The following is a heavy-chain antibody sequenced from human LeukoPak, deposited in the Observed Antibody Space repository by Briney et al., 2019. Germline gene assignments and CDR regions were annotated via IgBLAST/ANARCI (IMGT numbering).Heavy chain of an antibody. CDR3: AREITGGQWLVF. CDR1: GHTFTSYY. J-gene: IGHJ4*02. Sequence: GASVKVSCKASGHTFTSYYMHWVRQAPGQGLEWMGIINPSGGSTSYAQKFQGRVTMTRDTSTSTVYMELSSLRSEDTAVYYCAREITGGQWLVFWGQGTLVTVSS. D-gene: IGHD6-19*01. CDR2: INPSGGST. V-gene: IGHV1-46*01.